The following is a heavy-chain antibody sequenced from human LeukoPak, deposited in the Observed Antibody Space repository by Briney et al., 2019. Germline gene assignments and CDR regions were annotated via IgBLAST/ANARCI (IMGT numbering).Heavy chain of an antibody. CDR3: ARMGIAAAGTHYYYMDV. D-gene: IGHD6-13*01. J-gene: IGHJ6*03. Sequence: GGSLRLSCAASGFTFSSYGMHWVRQAPGKGLEWVSSISSSSSYIYYADSVKGRFTISRDNAKNSLYLQMNSLRAEDTAVYYCARMGIAAAGTHYYYMDVWGKGTTVTVSS. CDR1: GFTFSSYG. V-gene: IGHV3-21*01. CDR2: ISSSSSYI.